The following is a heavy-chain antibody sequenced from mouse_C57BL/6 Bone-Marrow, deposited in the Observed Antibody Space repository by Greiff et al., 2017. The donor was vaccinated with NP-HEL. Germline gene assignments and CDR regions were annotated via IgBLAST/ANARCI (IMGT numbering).Heavy chain of an antibody. J-gene: IGHJ4*01. CDR3: ASDSIYYYGSIYDYYAMDY. CDR2: IHPNSGST. D-gene: IGHD1-1*01. CDR1: GYTFTSYW. V-gene: IGHV1-64*01. Sequence: QVQLQQPGAELVKPGASVKLSCKASGYTFTSYWMHWVKQRPGQGLEWIGMIHPNSGSTNYNEKFKSKATLTVDKSSSTAYMQLSSLTSEDSAVYFCASDSIYYYGSIYDYYAMDYWGQGTSVTVSS.